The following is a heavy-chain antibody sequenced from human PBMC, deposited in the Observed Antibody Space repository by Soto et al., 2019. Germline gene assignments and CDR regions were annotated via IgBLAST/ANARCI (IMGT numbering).Heavy chain of an antibody. Sequence: QVQLVQSGAEVKKPGASVKVSCKASGYTFTSYGISWVRQAPGQGLEWMGWISAYNGKTNYAQMLQGRVTMTTDTSTSTAYMELRSLRSDDTAVYYCVRVLSSSWYGDYFDYWGQGTLVSVSS. J-gene: IGHJ4*02. CDR1: GYTFTSYG. CDR2: ISAYNGKT. V-gene: IGHV1-18*01. D-gene: IGHD6-13*01. CDR3: VRVLSSSWYGDYFDY.